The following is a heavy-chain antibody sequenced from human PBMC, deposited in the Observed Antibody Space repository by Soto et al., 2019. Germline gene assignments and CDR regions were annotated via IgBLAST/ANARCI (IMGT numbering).Heavy chain of an antibody. CDR1: GGSFSGYH. D-gene: IGHD3-3*01. CDR2: INHSGST. V-gene: IGHV4-34*01. CDR3: ARGPLSPSVFWSGYYTRNWFDP. Sequence: PSETLSLTCAVYGGSFSGYHWSWIRQPPGKGLEWIGEINHSGSTNYNPSLKSRVTISVDTSKNQFSLKLSSVTAADTAVYYCARGPLSPSVFWSGYYTRNWFDPWGQGTLVTVSS. J-gene: IGHJ5*02.